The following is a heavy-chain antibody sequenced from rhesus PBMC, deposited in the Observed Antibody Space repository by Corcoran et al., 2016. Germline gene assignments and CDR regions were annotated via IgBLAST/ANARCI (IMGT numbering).Heavy chain of an antibody. D-gene: IGHD2-21*01. CDR3: ASYCTGSGCYSWDFDY. V-gene: IGHV4-99*01. CDR2: ISGSSGST. J-gene: IGHJ4*01. Sequence: QLQLQESGPGLVKPSETLSLTCAVSGYSISSGYYWGWIRQPPGKGLEYIGYISGSSGSTYYNPSLKSRVTISKDTSKNQFSLKLSSVTAADTAVYYCASYCTGSGCYSWDFDYWGQGVLVTVSS. CDR1: GYSISSGYY.